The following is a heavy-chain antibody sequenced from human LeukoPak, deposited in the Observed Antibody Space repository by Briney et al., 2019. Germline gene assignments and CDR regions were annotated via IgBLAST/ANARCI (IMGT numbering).Heavy chain of an antibody. D-gene: IGHD2-2*02. CDR3: ARVRIVVVPAAIQHDYYYYYMDV. V-gene: IGHV1-69*05. CDR1: GGTFSSYA. J-gene: IGHJ6*03. Sequence: ASVKVSCKASGGTFSSYAISWVRQAPGQGLEWMGGIIPIFGTANYAQTFQGRVTITTDESTSTAYMELSSLRSEDPAVYYCARVRIVVVPAAIQHDYYYYYMDVWGKGTTVTVSS. CDR2: IIPIFGTA.